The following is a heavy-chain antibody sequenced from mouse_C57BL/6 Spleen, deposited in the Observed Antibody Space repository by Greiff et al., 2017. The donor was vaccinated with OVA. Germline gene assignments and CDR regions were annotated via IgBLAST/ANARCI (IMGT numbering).Heavy chain of an antibody. CDR1: GYTFTDYY. V-gene: IGHV1-75*01. CDR2: IFPGSGST. D-gene: IGHD4-1*01. J-gene: IGHJ3*01. Sequence: VQLQQSGPELVKPGASVKISCKASGYTFTDYYINWVKQRPGQGLEWIGWIFPGSGSTYYNGKFKGKATLTVDKSSSTAYMLLSSLTSEDSAVYFCARGQLTGTSWFAYWGQGTLVTVSA. CDR3: ARGQLTGTSWFAY.